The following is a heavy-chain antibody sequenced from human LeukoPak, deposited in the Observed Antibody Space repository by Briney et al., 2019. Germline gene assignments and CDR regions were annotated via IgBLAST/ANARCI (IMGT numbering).Heavy chain of an antibody. J-gene: IGHJ5*02. D-gene: IGHD4-11*01. CDR1: GFTVSSNY. CDR3: ATDSYDYT. CDR2: IYSCGST. V-gene: IGHV3-53*01. Sequence: GGSLRLSCAASGFTVSSNYMSWVRQAPGKGLEWVSVIYSCGSTYYADSVKGRFTISRDNSKNTLYLQMNSLQTADTAVYYCATDSYDYTWGQGTLVTVSS.